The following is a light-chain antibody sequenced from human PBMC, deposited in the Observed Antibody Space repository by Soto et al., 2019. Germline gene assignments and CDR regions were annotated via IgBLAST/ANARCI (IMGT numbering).Light chain of an antibody. CDR1: KLGDKY. CDR3: QTWGRGTHVV. Sequence: SYELTQPPAVSVSPGQTASITCSGDKLGDKYASWYQQKPGQSPVLVIHQDNKRPSGIPERFSGSKSGNTATLTISGTQAMDEAHYYCQTWGRGTHVVFGGGTKLTVL. V-gene: IGLV3-1*01. CDR2: QDN. J-gene: IGLJ2*01.